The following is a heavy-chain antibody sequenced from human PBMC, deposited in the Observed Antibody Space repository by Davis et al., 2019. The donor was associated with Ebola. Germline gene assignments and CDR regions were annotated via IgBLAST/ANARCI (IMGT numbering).Heavy chain of an antibody. J-gene: IGHJ4*02. CDR2: INHSGST. CDR3: ARGVITMIANYFDY. Sequence: SETLSLTCTVSGGSFSGYYWSWIRQPPGKGLEWIGEINHSGSTNYNPSLKSRVTISVDTSKNQFSLKLSSVTAADTAVYYCARGVITMIANYFDYWGQGTLVTVSS. CDR1: GGSFSGYY. D-gene: IGHD3-22*01. V-gene: IGHV4-34*01.